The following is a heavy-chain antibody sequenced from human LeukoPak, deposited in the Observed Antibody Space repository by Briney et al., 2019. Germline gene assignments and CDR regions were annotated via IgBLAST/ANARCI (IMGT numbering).Heavy chain of an antibody. Sequence: GTSVKVSCKSSVYTFTNYALHWVRQAPGQRLEWMGWTNGATGNTRFSQDFQGRLTITIDTSASIAYMDLSSLRSEDTAVYYCARSPGGNARTWLDYWGQGTLVTVSS. J-gene: IGHJ4*02. CDR1: VYTFTNYA. CDR2: TNGATGNT. V-gene: IGHV1-3*02. CDR3: ARSPGGNARTWLDY. D-gene: IGHD4-23*01.